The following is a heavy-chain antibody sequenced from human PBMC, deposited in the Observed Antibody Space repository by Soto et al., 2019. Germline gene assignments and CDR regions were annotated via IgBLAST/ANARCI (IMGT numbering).Heavy chain of an antibody. J-gene: IGHJ4*02. CDR1: GYTFTTYY. V-gene: IGHV1-46*01. Sequence: ASVKVSCKAVGYTFTTYYIHWVRQAPGQGLEWMGIINPNGGSTTYAQKFQGRVTLTTDTSTSTIYMNLNSLRSDDTAVYYCARGVTDSSGYSSVHLDYCGQGTLVTVSS. D-gene: IGHD3-22*01. CDR2: INPNGGST. CDR3: ARGVTDSSGYSSVHLDY.